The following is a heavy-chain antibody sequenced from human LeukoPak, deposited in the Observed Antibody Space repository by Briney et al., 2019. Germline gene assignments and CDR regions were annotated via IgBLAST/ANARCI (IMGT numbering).Heavy chain of an antibody. V-gene: IGHV6-1*01. D-gene: IGHD3-22*01. J-gene: IGHJ6*02. CDR3: AREVTYYYDSSGYYYYYYGMDV. CDR1: GDSVSSNSAA. Sequence: SQTLSLTCAISGDSVSSNSAAWNWIRQSPSRGLEWLGRTYYRYKWYNDYGVSVKSRITINPDTSKNKFSLQLNSVTPEDTAVYYCAREVTYYYDSSGYYYYYYGMDVWGQGTTVTVSS. CDR2: TYYRYKWYN.